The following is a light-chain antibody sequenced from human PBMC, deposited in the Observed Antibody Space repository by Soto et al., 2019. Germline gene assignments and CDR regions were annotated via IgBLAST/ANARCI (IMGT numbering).Light chain of an antibody. J-gene: IGKJ1*01. CDR2: DAS. CDR1: QSVSSSY. Sequence: EIVLTQSPGTLSLSPGERTTLFCGGSQSVSSSYLAWYQQKPGQAXXLLIYDASKRATGIPARFSGSGCGTEFTLTISSMQSEDFAVYDGQQYNNWPPWTFCQGTKVEIK. CDR3: QQYNNWPPWT. V-gene: IGKV3D-15*01.